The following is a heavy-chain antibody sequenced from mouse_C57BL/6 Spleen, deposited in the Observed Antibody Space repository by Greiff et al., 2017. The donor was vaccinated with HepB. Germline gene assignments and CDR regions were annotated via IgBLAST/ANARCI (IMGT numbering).Heavy chain of an antibody. J-gene: IGHJ4*01. V-gene: IGHV1-53*01. CDR1: GYTFTSYW. CDR2: INPSNGGT. CDR3: ARGGPLLRGYYAMDY. D-gene: IGHD2-10*01. Sequence: QVQLKQPGTELVKPGASVKLSCKASGYTFTSYWMHWVKQRPGQGLEWIGNINPSNGGTNYNEKFKSKATLTVDKSSSTAYMQLSSLTSEDSAVYYCARGGPLLRGYYAMDYWGQGTSVTVSS.